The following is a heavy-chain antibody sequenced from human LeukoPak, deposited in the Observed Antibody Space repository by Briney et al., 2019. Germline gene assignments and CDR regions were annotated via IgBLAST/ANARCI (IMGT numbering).Heavy chain of an antibody. V-gene: IGHV4-31*03. D-gene: IGHD3-22*01. Sequence: PSETLSLTCTVSGGSISSGGYYWSWIRQHPGKGLEWIGYTYYSGSTYYNPSLKSRVTISVDTSKNQFSLKLSSVTAADTAVYYCARSGDYDSSGFDYWGQGTLVTVSS. J-gene: IGHJ4*02. CDR3: ARSGDYDSSGFDY. CDR2: TYYSGST. CDR1: GGSISSGGYY.